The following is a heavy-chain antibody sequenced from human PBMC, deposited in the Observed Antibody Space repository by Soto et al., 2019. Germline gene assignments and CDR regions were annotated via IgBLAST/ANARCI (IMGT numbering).Heavy chain of an antibody. CDR2: IYTSGST. V-gene: IGHV4-4*07. CDR1: GGSISSYY. Sequence: SETLSLTCTVSGGSISSYYCSWIRQPAGKGLEWIGRIYTSGSTNYNPSLRSRVTMSVDTSKNQFSLKLSSVTAADTAVHYCARDTHSSFYSYGLDVWGQGTTAT. D-gene: IGHD6-6*01. CDR3: ARDTHSSFYSYGLDV. J-gene: IGHJ6*02.